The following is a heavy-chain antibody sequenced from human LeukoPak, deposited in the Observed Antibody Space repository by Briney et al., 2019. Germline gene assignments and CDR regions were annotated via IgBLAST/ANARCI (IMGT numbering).Heavy chain of an antibody. D-gene: IGHD6-6*01. CDR2: IYTSGST. CDR3: ARLIGGYSSSAYYMDV. CDR1: GVSLSSYY. J-gene: IGHJ6*03. Sequence: PSETLSLTCTVSGVSLSSYYWSWIRQPPGKGLERIGYIYTSGSTNYNPSLKSRVTISVDTSKNQFSLKLSSVTAADTAVYYCARLIGGYSSSAYYMDVWGKGTTVTVSS. V-gene: IGHV4-4*09.